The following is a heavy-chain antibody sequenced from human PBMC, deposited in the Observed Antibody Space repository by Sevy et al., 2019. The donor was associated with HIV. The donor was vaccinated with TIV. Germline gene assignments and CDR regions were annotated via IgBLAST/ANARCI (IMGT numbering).Heavy chain of an antibody. CDR1: GASITSSAW. Sequence: SETLSLTCAVSGASITSSAWWTWVRQPPGKGLEWIGKRYHSGSTTYNPSLKSRVTILVDDSKNQFSLHLKSVTAADTAVYYCARGAIAAAGYSYGMHVWGQGTTVTVSS. D-gene: IGHD6-13*01. J-gene: IGHJ6*02. CDR3: ARGAIAAAGYSYGMHV. CDR2: RYHSGST. V-gene: IGHV4-4*02.